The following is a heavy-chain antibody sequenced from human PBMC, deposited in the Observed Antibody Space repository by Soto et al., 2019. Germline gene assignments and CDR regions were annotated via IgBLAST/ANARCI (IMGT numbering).Heavy chain of an antibody. J-gene: IGHJ4*02. CDR2: ISYDGSNK. V-gene: IGHV3-30-3*01. D-gene: IGHD6-19*01. CDR1: GFTFSSYA. Sequence: GGSLRLSCAASGFTFSSYAMHWVRQAPGKGLEWVAVISYDGSNKYYADSVKGRFTISRDNSKNTLYLQMNSLRAEDTAVYYCARDRHFAVAGPRTDYFDYWGQGTLVTVSS. CDR3: ARDRHFAVAGPRTDYFDY.